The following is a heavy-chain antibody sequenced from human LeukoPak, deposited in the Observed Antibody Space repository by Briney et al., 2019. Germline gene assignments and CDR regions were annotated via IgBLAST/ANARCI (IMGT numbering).Heavy chain of an antibody. J-gene: IGHJ4*02. CDR3: ARQTSYDSRGYYRNPFDY. CDR2: IYPGDSDT. Sequence: GESLKISCKGSGYSFPSYWIGWVRQMPGKGLEWMGIIYPGDSDTRYSPSFQGQVTISADKSISTAYLQWSSLKASDTAMYYCARQTSYDSRGYYRNPFDYWGQGTLVTVSS. V-gene: IGHV5-51*01. CDR1: GYSFPSYW. D-gene: IGHD3-22*01.